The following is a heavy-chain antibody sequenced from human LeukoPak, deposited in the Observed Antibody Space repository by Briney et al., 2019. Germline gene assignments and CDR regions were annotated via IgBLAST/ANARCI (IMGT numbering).Heavy chain of an antibody. CDR2: IIPIFGTA. CDR1: GYTFTTFG. Sequence: ASVKVSCKASGYTFTTFGISWVRQAPGQGLEWMGGIIPIFGTANYAQKFQGRVTITTDESTSTAYMELSSLRSEDTAVYYCARSDYGDYGGDYWGQGTLVTVSS. CDR3: ARSDYGDYGGDY. D-gene: IGHD4-17*01. V-gene: IGHV1-69*05. J-gene: IGHJ4*02.